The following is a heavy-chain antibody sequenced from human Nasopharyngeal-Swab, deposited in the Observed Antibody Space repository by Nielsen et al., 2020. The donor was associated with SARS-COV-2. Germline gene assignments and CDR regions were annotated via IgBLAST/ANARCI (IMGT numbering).Heavy chain of an antibody. CDR2: ISGSGGST. CDR1: GFTFSSYA. V-gene: IGHV3-23*01. D-gene: IGHD6-19*01. CDR3: ARDPIGAVAGPGGY. J-gene: IGHJ4*02. Sequence: GGSLRLSCAASGFTFSSYAMSWVRQAPGKGLEWVSAISGSGGSTYYADSVKGRFTISRDNSKNTLYLQMNSLRAEDTAVYYCARDPIGAVAGPGGYWGQGTLVTVSS.